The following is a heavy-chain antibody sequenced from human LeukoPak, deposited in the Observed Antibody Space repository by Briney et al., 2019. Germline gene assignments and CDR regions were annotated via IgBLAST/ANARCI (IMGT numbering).Heavy chain of an antibody. CDR2: INHSGST. D-gene: IGHD3-3*01. CDR3: ARSPRLYNWFDP. V-gene: IGHV4-34*01. J-gene: IGHJ5*02. Sequence: SETLSLTCAVYGGSFSGYYWSWIRQPPGKGLEWIGEINHSGSTNYNPSLKSRVTISVDTSKNQFSLKLSSVTAADTAVYYCARSPRLYNWFDPWGQGTLVTVSS. CDR1: GGSFSGYY.